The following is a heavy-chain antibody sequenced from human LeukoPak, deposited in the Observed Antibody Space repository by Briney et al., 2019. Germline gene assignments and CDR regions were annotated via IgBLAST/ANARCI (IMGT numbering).Heavy chain of an antibody. CDR1: GGSISSSSYY. CDR3: ARGIRVCSGGSCYSRPNWFDP. CDR2: INHSGST. J-gene: IGHJ5*02. V-gene: IGHV4-39*07. Sequence: PSETLSLTCTVSGGSISSSSYYWGWIRQPPGEGLEWIGEINHSGSTNYNPSLKSRVTISVDTSKNQFSLKLSSVTAADTAVYYCARGIRVCSGGSCYSRPNWFDPWGQGTLVTVSS. D-gene: IGHD2-15*01.